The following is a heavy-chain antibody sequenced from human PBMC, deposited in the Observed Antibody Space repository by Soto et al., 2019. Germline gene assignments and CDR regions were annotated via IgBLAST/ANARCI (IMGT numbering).Heavy chain of an antibody. D-gene: IGHD6-13*01. V-gene: IGHV3-21*01. J-gene: IGHJ5*02. CDR2: ISSGSSYI. CDR1: GFIFSSYS. CDR3: ARQPGSSSYT. Sequence: GGSLRLSCAASGFIFSSYSMNWVRQAPGKGLEWVSSISSGSSYIYYADSVKGRFTISRDNAKNSLYLQMNSLRAEDTAVYYCARQPGSSSYTWGQGTLVTVSS.